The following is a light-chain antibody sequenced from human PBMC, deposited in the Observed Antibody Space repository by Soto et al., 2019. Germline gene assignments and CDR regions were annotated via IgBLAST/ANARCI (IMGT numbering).Light chain of an antibody. Sequence: QSVLTQPPSVSGAPGQRVTISCTGSSSNIGAGYDVHWYQQLPGTAPKLLIYGNSNRASGVPDRFSGSKSGTSASLAITGLQAEDEADYYCQSYDSSWGVFGGGTKLTVL. CDR1: SSNIGAGYD. CDR2: GNS. CDR3: QSYDSSWGV. J-gene: IGLJ2*01. V-gene: IGLV1-40*01.